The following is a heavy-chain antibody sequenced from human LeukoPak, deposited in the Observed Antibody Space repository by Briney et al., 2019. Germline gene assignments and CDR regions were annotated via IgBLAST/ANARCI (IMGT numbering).Heavy chain of an antibody. V-gene: IGHV4-39*02. D-gene: IGHD5-18*01. CDR1: GGSISSSTYY. Sequence: SETLSLTCTVSGGSISSSTYYWGWIRQPPGKGLEWIGTIYYTGSTYSSPSLQSRVSMSIDTSRNHFSLELSSVTAADTAVYYCARDWDTAMVWWFDPWGQGTLVTVSS. CDR3: ARDWDTAMVWWFDP. CDR2: IYYTGST. J-gene: IGHJ5*02.